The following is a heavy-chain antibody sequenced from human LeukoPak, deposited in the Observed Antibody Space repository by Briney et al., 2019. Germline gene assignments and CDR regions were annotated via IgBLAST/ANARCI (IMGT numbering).Heavy chain of an antibody. V-gene: IGHV1-2*02. J-gene: IGHJ4*02. CDR1: GYTFTGYY. CDR3: ARVGCGGDCPLDY. D-gene: IGHD2-21*02. Sequence: ASVKVSCKASGYTFTGYYTHWVRQAPGQGLEWMGWINPNSGGTNYAQKFQGRVTMTRDTSISTAYMELSRLRSDDTAVYYCARVGCGGDCPLDYWGQGTLVTVSS. CDR2: INPNSGGT.